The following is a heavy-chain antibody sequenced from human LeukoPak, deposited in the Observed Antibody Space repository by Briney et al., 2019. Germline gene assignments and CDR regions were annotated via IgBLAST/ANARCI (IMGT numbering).Heavy chain of an antibody. CDR1: GFTFSDYY. CDR3: AKDLSSSGRSYYFDY. J-gene: IGHJ4*02. D-gene: IGHD6-13*01. V-gene: IGHV3-11*04. CDR2: ISGSDNII. Sequence: NPGGSLRLSCAASGFTFSDYYMSWIRQAPGKGLEWISYISGSDNIIYYADSVRGRFTISRDNAKKSLYLQMNSLTAEDTAVYYCAKDLSSSGRSYYFDYWGQGTLVTVSS.